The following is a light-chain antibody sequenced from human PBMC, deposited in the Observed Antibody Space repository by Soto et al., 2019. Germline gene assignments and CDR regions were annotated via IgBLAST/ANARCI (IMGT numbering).Light chain of an antibody. CDR2: GAF. Sequence: EIVLTQSPGTLSLSPGERATLSCRASQSVSNNYLAWYQQKPGPAPRLLIYGAFSRATGIPDRLSGGGSGTDFTLTISRLEPEDFSVYYCQQYGSSPLTFGGETKVEIK. V-gene: IGKV3-20*01. CDR1: QSVSNNY. J-gene: IGKJ4*02. CDR3: QQYGSSPLT.